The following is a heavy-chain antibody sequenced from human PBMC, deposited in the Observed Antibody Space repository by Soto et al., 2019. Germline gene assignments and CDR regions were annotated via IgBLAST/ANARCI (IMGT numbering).Heavy chain of an antibody. CDR2: INPNSGGT. D-gene: IGHD6-6*01. CDR3: ARVIAARQGFDP. Sequence: ASVKVSCKASGYTFTGYYMHWVRQAPGQGLEWMGWINPNSGGTNYAQKFQGRVTMTRDTSISTAYMELSRLRSDDTAVYYCARVIAARQGFDPWGQGTLVTVSS. V-gene: IGHV1-2*02. J-gene: IGHJ5*02. CDR1: GYTFTGYY.